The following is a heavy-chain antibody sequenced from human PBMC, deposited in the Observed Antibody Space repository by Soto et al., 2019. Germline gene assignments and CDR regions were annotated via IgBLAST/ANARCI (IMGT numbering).Heavy chain of an antibody. CDR2: IKQDGSEK. V-gene: IGHV3-7*01. CDR3: ARGGGGEDDSSGYFYYYYGMDV. Sequence: GGSLGLSCAASGFTFSSYWMSWVRQAPGKGLEWVANIKQDGSEKYYVDSVKGRFTISRDNAKNSLYLQMNSMRAEDTAVYYWARGGGGEDDSSGYFYYYYGMDVWGQGTTVTVSS. J-gene: IGHJ6*02. CDR1: GFTFSSYW. D-gene: IGHD3-22*01.